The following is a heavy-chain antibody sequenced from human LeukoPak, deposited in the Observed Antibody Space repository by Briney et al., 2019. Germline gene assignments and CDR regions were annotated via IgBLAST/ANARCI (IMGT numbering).Heavy chain of an antibody. V-gene: IGHV3-74*01. CDR2: INSDGSST. CDR1: GFTFSSYW. CDR3: ARPHRDYATGCFDP. D-gene: IGHD4-17*01. Sequence: GGSLRLSCAASGFTFSSYWMHWVRQVPGKGLVWVSRINSDGSSTSYADSVKGRFTISRDNAKNTLHLQMESLKAEDTALYYCARPHRDYATGCFDPWGQGTLVTVSS. J-gene: IGHJ5*02.